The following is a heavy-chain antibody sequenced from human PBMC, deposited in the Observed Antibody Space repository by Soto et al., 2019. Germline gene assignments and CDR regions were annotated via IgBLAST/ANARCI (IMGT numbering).Heavy chain of an antibody. J-gene: IGHJ4*02. V-gene: IGHV3-23*01. Sequence: GGSLRLSCAASGFTFSSNAMSWVRQAPGKGLEWVSGISGSGGSTYYDDSVKGRFTVSRDNSKNTVFLQMNRLRAEDTAVYYCAKEKAAAGECWGQGTLVTVSS. CDR3: AKEKAAAGEC. D-gene: IGHD6-13*01. CDR2: ISGSGGST. CDR1: GFTFSSNA.